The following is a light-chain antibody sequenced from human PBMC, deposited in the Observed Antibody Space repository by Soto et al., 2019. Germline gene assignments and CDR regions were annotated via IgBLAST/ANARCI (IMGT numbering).Light chain of an antibody. CDR2: DAS. CDR1: QSVSSY. Sequence: EIVLTQSPATLSLSPGEGATLSCRASQSVSSYFAWYQQKLGQAPRLLIYDASNRATGIPARFSGSGSGTDFTLTISMLQPEDFSVYYCQQRSNWPLTFGQGTRLEIK. V-gene: IGKV3-11*01. J-gene: IGKJ5*01. CDR3: QQRSNWPLT.